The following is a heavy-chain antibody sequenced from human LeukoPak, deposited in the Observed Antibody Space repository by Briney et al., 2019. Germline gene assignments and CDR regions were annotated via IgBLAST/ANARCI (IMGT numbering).Heavy chain of an antibody. CDR1: GGSINSGSYY. CDR3: ARGYCSGGSCYSYYYYNYMDV. V-gene: IGHV4-61*09. Sequence: PSQTLSLTCTVSGGSINSGSYYWSWIRQPAGKGLEWVGHFYTSGHTSYNPSLKSRVTISVDTSKNQFSLKMNSVTAADTAVYYCARGYCSGGSCYSYYYYNYMDVWGKGTTVTVSS. J-gene: IGHJ6*03. D-gene: IGHD2-15*01. CDR2: FYTSGHT.